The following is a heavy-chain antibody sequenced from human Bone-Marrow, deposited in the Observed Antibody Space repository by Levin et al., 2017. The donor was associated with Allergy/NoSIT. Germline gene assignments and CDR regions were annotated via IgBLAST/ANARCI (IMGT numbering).Heavy chain of an antibody. D-gene: IGHD3-22*01. V-gene: IGHV3-15*04. CDR2: IESKVDGGTT. CDR1: GFIFNYAW. Sequence: GGSLRLSCEASGFIFNYAWMAWVRQPPGKGLEWVGRIESKVDGGTTDYAAPVRGRFTISRDDSKNTLFLQMNSLKIEDTAVYYCTTDRYYDSSGYFLGESDYWGQGTRVTVSS. CDR3: TTDRYYDSSGYFLGESDY. J-gene: IGHJ4*02.